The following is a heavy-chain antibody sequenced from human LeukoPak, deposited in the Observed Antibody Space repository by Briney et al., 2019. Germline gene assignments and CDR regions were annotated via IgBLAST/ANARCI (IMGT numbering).Heavy chain of an antibody. CDR1: GGTFSSYA. CDR2: VIPIFGTA. CDR3: ASYNYYDSSAYSDL. D-gene: IGHD3-22*01. Sequence: SVKVSCKASGGTFSSYAISWVRQAPGQGLEWMGGVIPIFGTANYAQKFQGRVTITADESTSTAYMELSSLRSEDTAVYYCASYNYYDSSAYSDLWGRGTLVTVSS. J-gene: IGHJ2*01. V-gene: IGHV1-69*13.